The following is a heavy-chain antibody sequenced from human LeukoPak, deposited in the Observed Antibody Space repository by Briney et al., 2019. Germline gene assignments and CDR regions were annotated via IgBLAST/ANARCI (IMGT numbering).Heavy chain of an antibody. CDR3: VKVAKYYYGSETYYFFEH. D-gene: IGHD3-10*01. J-gene: IGHJ4*02. Sequence: GGSLRLSCAASGFTFSSYFMGWVRQAPGKGLEWVANIKEDGSQKYYVDSVRGRFTISRDNAKNSLDLQMNSLRVEDTGIYYCVKVAKYYYGSETYYFFEHWGQGTPVTASS. V-gene: IGHV3-7*01. CDR2: IKEDGSQK. CDR1: GFTFSSYF.